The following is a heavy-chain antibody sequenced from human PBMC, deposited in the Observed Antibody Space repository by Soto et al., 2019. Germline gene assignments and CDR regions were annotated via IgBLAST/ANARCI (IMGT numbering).Heavy chain of an antibody. CDR2: ISWNNDRI. CDR3: AKDETSSYYYYGMDV. CDR1: GFTFDDYA. J-gene: IGHJ6*02. V-gene: IGHV3-9*01. Sequence: GGSLRLSCVAFGFTFDDYAMHWVRQIPGKGLEWVSGISWNNDRIGYADSVKGRFTISRDNAKNALYLQMNSLRAGDTALYYCAKDETSSYYYYGMDVRGQGTTVTVSS.